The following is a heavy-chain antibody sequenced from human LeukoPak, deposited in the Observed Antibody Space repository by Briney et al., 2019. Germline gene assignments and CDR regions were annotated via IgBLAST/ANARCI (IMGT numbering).Heavy chain of an antibody. CDR2: IRYDGSNK. CDR3: ARGAPIMVNPGPMAS. Sequence: GGSLRLSCAASGFTFSSYGMHWVRQAPGKGLEWVAFIRYDGSNKYYADSVKGRFTISRDNAKNSLYLQMNSLRAEDTAVYYCARGAPIMVNPGPMASWGQGTLVTVSS. CDR1: GFTFSSYG. V-gene: IGHV3-30*02. D-gene: IGHD2-8*01. J-gene: IGHJ4*02.